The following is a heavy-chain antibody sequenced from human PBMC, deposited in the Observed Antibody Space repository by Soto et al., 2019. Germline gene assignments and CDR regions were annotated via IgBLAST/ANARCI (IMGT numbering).Heavy chain of an antibody. V-gene: IGHV3-30*18. CDR1: GFTFSSSG. Sequence: QVQLVESGGGVVQPGRSLRLSCAASGFTFSSSGMHWVRQAPGKGLEWVAVISYDGTNKYYADSVKGRFTISRDNSKNTLYLQMSRLRAEDKGVYYCAKEFHTWNYFDYWGQGTLVTVSS. D-gene: IGHD1-20*01. CDR3: AKEFHTWNYFDY. CDR2: ISYDGTNK. J-gene: IGHJ4*02.